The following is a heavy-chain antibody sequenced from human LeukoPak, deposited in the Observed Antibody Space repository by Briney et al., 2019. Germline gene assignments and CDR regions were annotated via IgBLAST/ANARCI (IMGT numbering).Heavy chain of an antibody. V-gene: IGHV4-39*01. CDR1: GGSIRSSSYY. Sequence: PSETLSLTXTVSGGSIRSSSYYWGWIRQPPGKGLEWIGSIYYSGSTYYNPSLKSRVTISVDTSKNQFSLKLSSVTAADTAVYYCAILSGSLFRGNYYYYYYMDVWGKGTTVTVSS. CDR3: AILSGSLFRGNYYYYYYMDV. J-gene: IGHJ6*03. CDR2: IYYSGST. D-gene: IGHD1-26*01.